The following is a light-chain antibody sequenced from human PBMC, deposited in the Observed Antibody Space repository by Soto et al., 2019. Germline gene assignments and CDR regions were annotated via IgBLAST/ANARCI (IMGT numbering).Light chain of an antibody. CDR3: MQALQTPYT. V-gene: IGKV2-28*01. CDR1: QRLLHSNGNTF. CDR2: LGS. Sequence: EIVMTQSPPSLTVTPGEPASISCRSSQRLLHSNGNTFLAWYVQKPGQSPQLLIYLGSNRASGVPDRVSGSEAGTDFTLKISRVEAEDVGVYYCMQALQTPYTFGQGTKLEIK. J-gene: IGKJ2*01.